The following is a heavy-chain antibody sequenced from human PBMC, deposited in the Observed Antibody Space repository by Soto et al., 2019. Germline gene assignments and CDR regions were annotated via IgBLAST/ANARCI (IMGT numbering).Heavy chain of an antibody. D-gene: IGHD3-3*01. CDR2: IIPIFGTA. Sequence: SVKVSCKASGGTFSSYAISWVRQAPGQGLEWMGGIIPIFGTANYAQKFQGRVTITADESTSTAYMELSSLRSEDTAVYYCAKRTDDFWSGYYGSVYYYGMDVWGQGTTVTVSS. CDR3: AKRTDDFWSGYYGSVYYYGMDV. CDR1: GGTFSSYA. J-gene: IGHJ6*02. V-gene: IGHV1-69*13.